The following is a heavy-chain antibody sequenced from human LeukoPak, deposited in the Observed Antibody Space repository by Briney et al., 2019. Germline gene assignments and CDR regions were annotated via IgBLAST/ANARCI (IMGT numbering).Heavy chain of an antibody. CDR2: INPNSGGT. J-gene: IGHJ6*03. CDR3: ATDLRFRGSSWSRNYYYMDV. Sequence: GASVKVSCKASGYTFTGYYMHWVRQAPGQGLEWMGWINPNSGGTNYAQKFQGRVTMTRDTSISTAYMELNSLRAEDTAVYYCATDLRFRGSSWSRNYYYMDVWGKGTTVTVSS. V-gene: IGHV1-2*02. D-gene: IGHD6-13*01. CDR1: GYTFTGYY.